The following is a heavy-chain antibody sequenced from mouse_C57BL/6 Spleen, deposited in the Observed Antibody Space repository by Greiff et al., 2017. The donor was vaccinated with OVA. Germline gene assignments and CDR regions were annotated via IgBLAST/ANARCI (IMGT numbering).Heavy chain of an antibody. CDR3: TRSGGRATGGFSY. CDR2: IDPETGGT. Sequence: QVQLKQSGAELVRPGASVTLSCKASGYTFTDYAMHWVKQTPVHGLEWIGDIDPETGGTDYNQKLKGQAIMNADKSSSTAYMEIRSLTSEDSAVYYWTRSGGRATGGFSYWGQGTLVTVSA. V-gene: IGHV1-15*01. J-gene: IGHJ3*01. D-gene: IGHD1-1*01. CDR1: GYTFTDYA.